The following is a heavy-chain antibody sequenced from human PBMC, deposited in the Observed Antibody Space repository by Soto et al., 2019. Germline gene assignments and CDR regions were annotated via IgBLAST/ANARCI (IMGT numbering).Heavy chain of an antibody. D-gene: IGHD3-10*01. V-gene: IGHV4-59*12. CDR1: GGSISSYY. CDR2: IYYSGST. J-gene: IGHJ5*02. CDR3: ARERGSETYYNGNWFDP. Sequence: SETLSLTCTVSGGSISSYYWSWIRQPPGKGLEWIGYIYYSGSTNYNPSLKSRVTISVDRSRNQFSLRLSSVTAADTAVYYCARERGSETYYNGNWFDPWGQGTLVTVSS.